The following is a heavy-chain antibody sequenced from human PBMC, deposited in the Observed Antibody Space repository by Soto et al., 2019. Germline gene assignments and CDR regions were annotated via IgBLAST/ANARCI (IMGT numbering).Heavy chain of an antibody. Sequence: SETLSLTCAVSGGSISSSNWWSWVRQPPGKGREWIGEIDHSGSTNYNPSLKSRVTIPVHKSKNQFSLKLSSVTAADTAVSYCPSLWQRRLDYWGQGTLVTVSS. J-gene: IGHJ4*02. D-gene: IGHD2-21*01. CDR3: PSLWQRRLDY. CDR2: IDHSGST. CDR1: GGSISSSNW. V-gene: IGHV4-4*02.